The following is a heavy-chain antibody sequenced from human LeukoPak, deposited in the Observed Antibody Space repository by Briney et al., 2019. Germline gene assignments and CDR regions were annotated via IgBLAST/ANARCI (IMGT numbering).Heavy chain of an antibody. D-gene: IGHD1-26*01. CDR1: GFTVSSNY. Sequence: GGSLRLSCAASGFTVSSNYMSWVRQAPGKVLEWVSVIYSGGSTYYADSVKGRFTISRDNSKNTLYLQMNSLRAEDTAVYYCARLSGRYYFDYWGQGTLVTVSS. CDR2: IYSGGST. V-gene: IGHV3-53*01. J-gene: IGHJ4*02. CDR3: ARLSGRYYFDY.